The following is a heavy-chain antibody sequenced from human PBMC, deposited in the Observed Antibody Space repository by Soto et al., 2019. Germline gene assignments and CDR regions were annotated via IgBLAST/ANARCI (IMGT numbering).Heavy chain of an antibody. V-gene: IGHV1-3*01. J-gene: IGHJ4*02. CDR3: ARVSFETSGYADY. D-gene: IGHD3-22*01. Sequence: SVKVSCKASGYIFSTYTMHWVRQAPGQRLEWMGWINAANGNTKYSQNFQGRVTISRDTSASTAYLELSSLRSEDTAVYYCARVSFETSGYADYWGQGTLVTVSS. CDR1: GYIFSTYT. CDR2: INAANGNT.